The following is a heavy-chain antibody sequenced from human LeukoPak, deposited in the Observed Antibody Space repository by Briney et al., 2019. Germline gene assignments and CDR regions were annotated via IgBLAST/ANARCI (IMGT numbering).Heavy chain of an antibody. J-gene: IGHJ4*02. Sequence: ASVKVSCKASGYXFTSYYIHWVRQAPGQGLEWMGIINPSGGSTSYAQKFQGRVTMTRETSTSTVYMELSSLRSEDTAVYYCARAVGGGDGYNPFDYWGQGTLVTVSS. CDR3: ARAVGGGDGYNPFDY. CDR1: GYXFTSYY. CDR2: INPSGGST. D-gene: IGHD5-24*01. V-gene: IGHV1-46*01.